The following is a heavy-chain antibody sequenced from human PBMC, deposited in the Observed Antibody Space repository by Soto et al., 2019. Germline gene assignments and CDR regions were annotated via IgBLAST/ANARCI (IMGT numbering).Heavy chain of an antibody. J-gene: IGHJ6*02. CDR3: VQSRCGGDCLQSYSSHSYYGLDV. Sequence: QITLKESGPTLVKPTQTLTLTCTFSGFSLSTTGVGLGWIRQPPGKALEWLALLYWDDDKRYNPSLNSRLTIIKDTSKNQVVLAMTNVDPVDTATYYCVQSRCGGDCLQSYSSHSYYGLDVWGQGTTVTVSS. CDR2: LYWDDDK. CDR1: GFSLSTTGVG. D-gene: IGHD2-21*02. V-gene: IGHV2-5*02.